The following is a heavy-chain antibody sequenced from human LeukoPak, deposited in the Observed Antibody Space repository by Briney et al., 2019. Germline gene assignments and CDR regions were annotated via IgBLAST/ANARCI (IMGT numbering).Heavy chain of an antibody. V-gene: IGHV3-33*01. CDR2: IWYDGSNK. Sequence: GGSLRLSCAASGFTFSSYGMHWVRQAPGKGLEWVAVIWYDGSNKYYADSVKGRFTISRDNSKNTLYLQMNSLRAEDTAVYYCARDQPLSEYVLRFLEWWGFDPWGQGTLVTVSS. J-gene: IGHJ5*02. D-gene: IGHD3-3*01. CDR1: GFTFSSYG. CDR3: ARDQPLSEYVLRFLEWWGFDP.